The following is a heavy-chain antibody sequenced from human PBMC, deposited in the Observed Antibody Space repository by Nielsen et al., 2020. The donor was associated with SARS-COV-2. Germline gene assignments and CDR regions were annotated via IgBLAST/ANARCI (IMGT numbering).Heavy chain of an antibody. J-gene: IGHJ4*02. CDR2: ISWNSGSI. CDR1: GLTFDDYA. V-gene: IGHV3-9*01. D-gene: IGHD2-2*01. CDR3: AKVAPAGYCSSTSCSLGGYFDY. Sequence: SPKISCAASGLTFDDYAMHWVRQAPGKGLEWVSGISWNSGSIGYADSVKGRFTISRDNAKNSLYLQMNSLRAEDTALYYCAKVAPAGYCSSTSCSLGGYFDYWGQGTLVTVSS.